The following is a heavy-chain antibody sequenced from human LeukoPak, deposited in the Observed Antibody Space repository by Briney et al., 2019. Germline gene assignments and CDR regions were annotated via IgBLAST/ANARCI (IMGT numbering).Heavy chain of an antibody. CDR2: IYTSGST. D-gene: IGHD5-18*01. V-gene: IGHV4-4*07. CDR1: GGSISSYY. J-gene: IGHJ5*02. CDR3: ARGRTTMVMDWFDP. Sequence: SETLSLTCTVSGGSISSYYWSWIRQPAGEGLEWIGRIYTSGSTNSNPSLKSRVTMSVDTSENQFSLKLSSVTAADTAVYYCARGRTTMVMDWFDPWGQGTLVTVSS.